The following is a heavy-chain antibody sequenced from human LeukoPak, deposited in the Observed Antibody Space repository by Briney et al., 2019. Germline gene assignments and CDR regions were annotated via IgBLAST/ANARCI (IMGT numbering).Heavy chain of an antibody. J-gene: IGHJ5*02. CDR3: ARVFRYYYDSSGYYYNWFDP. V-gene: IGHV1-46*01. CDR1: GYTFTSYY. D-gene: IGHD3-22*01. Sequence: ASVKVSCKASGYTFTSYYMHWVRQAPGQGLEWMGIINPSGGSTSYAQKFQGRVTMTRDTSISTAYMELSRLRSDDTAVYYCARVFRYYYDSSGYYYNWFDPWGQGTLVTVSS. CDR2: INPSGGST.